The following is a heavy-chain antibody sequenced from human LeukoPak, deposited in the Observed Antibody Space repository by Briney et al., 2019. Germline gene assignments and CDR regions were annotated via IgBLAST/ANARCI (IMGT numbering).Heavy chain of an antibody. CDR1: GVSISSYY. CDR3: ARDSGVITNDAFDI. V-gene: IGHV4-59*01. J-gene: IGHJ3*02. D-gene: IGHD3-22*01. CDR2: IYYSGST. Sequence: SETLSLTCTVSGVSISSYYWSWIRQPPGKGLEWIGYIYYSGSTNYNPSLKSRVTISVDTSKNQFSLKLSSVTAADTAVYYCARDSGVITNDAFDIWGQGTMVTVSS.